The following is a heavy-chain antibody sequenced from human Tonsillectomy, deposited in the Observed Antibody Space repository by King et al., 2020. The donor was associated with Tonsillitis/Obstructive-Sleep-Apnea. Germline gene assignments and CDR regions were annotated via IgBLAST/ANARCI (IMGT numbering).Heavy chain of an antibody. D-gene: IGHD4-17*01. CDR3: TTRYGNY. CDR1: GFTFSNAW. CDR2: IKSKNDGGTT. J-gene: IGHJ4*02. V-gene: IGHV3-15*01. Sequence: VQLVESGGGLVKPGGSLRLSCAASGFTFSNAWMSWGRQAPGKGLEWVGRIKSKNDGGTTDYAAPVKGRFTISRDDSKNTLYLQMNSLKTEDTAVYYCTTRYGNYWGQGTLVTVSS.